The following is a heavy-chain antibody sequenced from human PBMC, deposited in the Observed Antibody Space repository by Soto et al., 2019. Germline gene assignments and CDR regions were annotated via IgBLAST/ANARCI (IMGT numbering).Heavy chain of an antibody. CDR2: INPFDGSR. D-gene: IGHD3-10*01. J-gene: IGHJ4*02. CDR3: SRVDPGETSPFDH. Sequence: ASVKVSCKASGYIFTSYYIHWVRQAPGQGLEWIGLINPFDGSRMFAQSFQGRVTMTRDTSTSTVYMEVSSLRSEDTAVYYCSRVDPGETSPFDHWGQGTLVTVSS. V-gene: IGHV1-46*03. CDR1: GYIFTSYY.